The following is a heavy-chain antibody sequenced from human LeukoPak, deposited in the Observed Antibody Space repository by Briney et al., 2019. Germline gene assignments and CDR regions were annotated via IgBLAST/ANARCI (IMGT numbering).Heavy chain of an antibody. D-gene: IGHD4-17*01. J-gene: IGHJ4*02. CDR3: ARDQVTPGTTTFDY. CDR1: GYSFSSHY. V-gene: IGHV1-46*01. Sequence: GASVKVSCKASGYSFSSHYLRWVRQAPGQGPEWMGVISPSGGSTTYAQKFQGRITVTRDMSTNTVYIDLTSLRSEDTAVYYCARDQVTPGTTTFDYWGQGTLVTVSS. CDR2: ISPSGGST.